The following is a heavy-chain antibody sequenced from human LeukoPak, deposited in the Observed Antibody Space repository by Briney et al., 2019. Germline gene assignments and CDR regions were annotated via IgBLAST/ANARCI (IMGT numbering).Heavy chain of an antibody. CDR2: ISSSGSTI. CDR1: GSTFSSYE. D-gene: IGHD3-10*01. J-gene: IGHJ4*02. Sequence: GGSLRLSCAVSGSTFSSYEMNWVRQAPGKGLEWVSYISSSGSTIYYTDSVKGRFTISRDNARNSLDLQMNSLRAEDTAVYYCARGPMLRGVIIRRSKSGYFDYWGQRTLVTVSS. V-gene: IGHV3-48*03. CDR3: ARGPMLRGVIIRRSKSGYFDY.